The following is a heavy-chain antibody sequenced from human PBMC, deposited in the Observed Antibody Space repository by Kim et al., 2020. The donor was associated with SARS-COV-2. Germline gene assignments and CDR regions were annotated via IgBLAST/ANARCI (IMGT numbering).Heavy chain of an antibody. CDR1: GFTFDDYA. D-gene: IGHD1-26*01. CDR2: ISWNSGSI. CDR3: AKDAGSGGYYAPFDY. Sequence: GGSLRLSCAASGFTFDDYAMHWVRQAPGKGLEWVSGISWNSGSIGYADSVKGRFTISRDNAKNSLYLQMNSLRAEDTALYYCAKDAGSGGYYAPFDYWGQGTLVTVSS. V-gene: IGHV3-9*01. J-gene: IGHJ4*02.